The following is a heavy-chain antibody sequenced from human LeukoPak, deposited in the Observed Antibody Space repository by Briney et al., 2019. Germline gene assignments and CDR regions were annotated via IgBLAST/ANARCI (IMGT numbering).Heavy chain of an antibody. Sequence: GGSLRLSCAASGFTFSSYEMNWVRQAPGKGLEWISYISSSGLTIYYADSVKGRFTISRDNAKNSLYLQMNSLRAGDTAVYYCASLRGSGSQYFDYWGQGTLVTVSS. CDR3: ASLRGSGSQYFDY. CDR2: ISSSGLTI. D-gene: IGHD3-10*01. V-gene: IGHV3-48*03. J-gene: IGHJ4*02. CDR1: GFTFSSYE.